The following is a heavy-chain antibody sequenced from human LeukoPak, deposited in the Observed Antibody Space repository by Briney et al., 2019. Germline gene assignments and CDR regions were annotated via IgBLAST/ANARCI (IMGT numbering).Heavy chain of an antibody. CDR2: TFHSGST. CDR3: AREARGTYTIDY. V-gene: IGHV4-39*01. CDR1: GGSISSNSYY. Sequence: SETLSLTCTVSGGSISSNSYYWGWIRQPPGKGLEWIGSTFHSGSTYYNPSLKSRVTISVDTSKNQFSLRLSSVTAEDTAVYFCAREARGTYTIDYWDQGTLVTVSS. D-gene: IGHD1-26*01. J-gene: IGHJ4*02.